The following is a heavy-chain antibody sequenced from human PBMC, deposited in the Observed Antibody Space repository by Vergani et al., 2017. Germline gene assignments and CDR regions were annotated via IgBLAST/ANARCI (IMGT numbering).Heavy chain of an antibody. J-gene: IGHJ5*02. CDR3: ARLQWLVTPEWFDP. Sequence: EVQLLESGGGLVQPGGSLRLSCAASGFTFSTYAMTWVRQAPGKGLEWVANIKQDGSEKYYVDSVKGRFTISRDNAKNSLYLQMNSLRAEDTAVYYCARLQWLVTPEWFDPWGQGTLVTVSS. CDR2: IKQDGSEK. CDR1: GFTFSTYA. V-gene: IGHV3-7*01. D-gene: IGHD6-19*01.